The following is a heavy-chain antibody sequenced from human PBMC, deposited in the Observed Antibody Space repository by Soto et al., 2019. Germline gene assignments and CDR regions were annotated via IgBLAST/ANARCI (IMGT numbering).Heavy chain of an antibody. Sequence: QVQLQESGPGLVKPSQTLSLTCTVSGGSISSGGYYWTWIRQHPGKGLEWIGYNYYSGITYYNPYLKSRFTISPATSKTQFSLKLSSVPAADTAVYYCARGSSIAGLYYGMDVWGQGTTVTVSS. CDR2: NYYSGIT. J-gene: IGHJ6*02. CDR1: GGSISSGGYY. V-gene: IGHV4-31*03. CDR3: ARGSSIAGLYYGMDV. D-gene: IGHD6-6*01.